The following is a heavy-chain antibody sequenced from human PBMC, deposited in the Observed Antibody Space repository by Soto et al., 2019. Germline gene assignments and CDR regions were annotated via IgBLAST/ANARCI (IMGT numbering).Heavy chain of an antibody. CDR1: GFTFSNAW. D-gene: IGHD6-19*01. Sequence: GGSLSLSCAASGFTFSNAWMNWVRQAPGKGLEWVGRIKSKTDGGTTDYAAPVKGRFTISRDDSKNTLYLQMNSLKTEDTAVYYCTTGAVAGISGYYYYYGMDVWGQGTTVTVSS. CDR2: IKSKTDGGTT. V-gene: IGHV3-15*07. J-gene: IGHJ6*02. CDR3: TTGAVAGISGYYYYYGMDV.